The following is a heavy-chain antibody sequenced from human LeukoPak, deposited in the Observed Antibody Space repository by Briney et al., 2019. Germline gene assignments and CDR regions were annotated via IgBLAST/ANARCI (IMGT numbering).Heavy chain of an antibody. CDR3: ARRGQSTAWGFDY. V-gene: IGHV4-39*01. D-gene: IGHD7-27*01. J-gene: IGHJ4*02. CDR2: FYYNGSP. Sequence: PSETLSLTCSVSGGSISSSDFWWGWTRQPPEKRLEWITNFYYNGSPYYTPSPEGRDTTSVDASKNQFSLKLSAVTAADTAMYYCARRGQSTAWGFDYWGQGTLVTVS. CDR1: GGSISSSDFW.